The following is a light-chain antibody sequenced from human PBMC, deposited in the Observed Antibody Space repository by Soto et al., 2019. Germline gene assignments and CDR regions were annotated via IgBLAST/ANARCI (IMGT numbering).Light chain of an antibody. CDR2: DTS. CDR1: QSVSTN. CDR3: QQRSSWPWT. Sequence: EIVLTQSPATLSLSPGERATLSCRASQSVSTNLAWYQHRPGQAPRLLIHDTSNRATGIPARFSGSGSGTDFTLSISSLEPEDFAVYYCQQRSSWPWTFGQGTKVEIK. V-gene: IGKV3-11*01. J-gene: IGKJ1*01.